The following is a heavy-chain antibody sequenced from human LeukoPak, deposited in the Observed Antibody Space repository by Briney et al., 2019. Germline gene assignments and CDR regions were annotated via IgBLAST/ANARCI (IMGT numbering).Heavy chain of an antibody. V-gene: IGHV3-48*01. CDR2: ISSSSSTI. D-gene: IGHD3-22*01. CDR1: GFTFSSHS. Sequence: PGGSLRPSCAASGFTFSSHSVNWVRQAPGKGLEWVSYISSSSSTIYYADSVKGRFTISRDNAKNSLYLQMNSLRAEDTAVYYCARGAYYYEDWGQGTLVTVSS. J-gene: IGHJ4*02. CDR3: ARGAYYYED.